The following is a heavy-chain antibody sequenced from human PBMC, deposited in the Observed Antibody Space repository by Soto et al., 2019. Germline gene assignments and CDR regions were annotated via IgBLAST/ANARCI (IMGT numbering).Heavy chain of an antibody. V-gene: IGHV1-46*01. CDR2: INPSGGRT. CDR3: ARTYCAADCPRRDFDY. CDR1: GYILSSYN. J-gene: IGHJ4*02. D-gene: IGHD2-21*02. Sequence: ASVKVSCKASGYILSSYNMHWVRQAPGQGLEWMGIINPSGGRTSYAQKFQDRVTMTRDTSTCTVYMELSGLRSDDTAVYYCARTYCAADCPRRDFDYWGQGTLVTVSS.